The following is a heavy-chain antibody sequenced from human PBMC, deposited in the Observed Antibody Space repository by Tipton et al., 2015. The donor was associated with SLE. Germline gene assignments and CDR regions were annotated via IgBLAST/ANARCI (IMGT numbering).Heavy chain of an antibody. V-gene: IGHV3-73*01. CDR3: ARKTPGEAAALGDY. CDR1: GFTFSGSA. D-gene: IGHD6-13*01. CDR2: VATKGNSYST. Sequence: GSLRLSCAASGFTFSGSAMHWVRQASGKGLEWVGRVATKGNSYSTSYAASVKGRFTISRDDSKNTVHLQMNSLRVDDTAVYYCARKTPGEAAALGDYWGHGTLVTVSS. J-gene: IGHJ4*01.